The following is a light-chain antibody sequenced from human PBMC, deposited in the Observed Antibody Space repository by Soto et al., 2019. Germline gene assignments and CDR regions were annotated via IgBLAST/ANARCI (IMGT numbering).Light chain of an antibody. CDR3: QQYNDNWT. Sequence: DVRMSQSPSNLSASVGDRVTITCRASQSISSWLAWYQQKPGTAPKLLIYKASTLQSGVPSRFSGSGSRTDFTLTITSLQPDDSATYYCQQYNDNWTFGQGTKV. CDR2: KAS. CDR1: QSISSW. V-gene: IGKV1-5*03. J-gene: IGKJ1*01.